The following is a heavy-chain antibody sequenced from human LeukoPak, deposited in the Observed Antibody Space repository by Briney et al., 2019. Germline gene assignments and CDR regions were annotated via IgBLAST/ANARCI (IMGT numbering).Heavy chain of an antibody. CDR1: GFTFTNSW. D-gene: IGHD6-19*01. J-gene: IGHJ4*02. Sequence: GGSLRLSCAASGFTFTNSWMAWVRQAPGKGLEWVANIKRDGSEKYYVDSVKGRFTISRDNAKNSLYLQMNSLRAEETAVYYCARQAQWLVNAYDYWGQGTLVTVSS. CDR3: ARQAQWLVNAYDY. CDR2: IKRDGSEK. V-gene: IGHV3-7*01.